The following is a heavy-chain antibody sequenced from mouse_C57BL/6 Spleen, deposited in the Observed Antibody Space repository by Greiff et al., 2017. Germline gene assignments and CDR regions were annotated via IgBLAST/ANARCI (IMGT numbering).Heavy chain of an antibody. CDR3: VRHGSYRFAY. CDR1: GFSFNTYA. J-gene: IGHJ3*01. V-gene: IGHV10-1*01. CDR2: IRSKSNNYAT. D-gene: IGHD2-12*01. Sequence: EVQLVESGGGLVQPEGSLKLSCAASGFSFNTYAMNWVRQAPGKGLEWVARIRSKSNNYATYYADSVKDRFTISRDDSECMLYLHMNNLKTEATAMYYCVRHGSYRFAYWGQGTLVTVSA.